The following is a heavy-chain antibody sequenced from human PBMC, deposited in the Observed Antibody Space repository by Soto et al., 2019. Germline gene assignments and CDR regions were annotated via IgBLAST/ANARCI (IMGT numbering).Heavy chain of an antibody. Sequence: QVQLVQYGAEVKKPGSSLKVSCTASGGTLNNYAISWLRQAPGQGLEWMGGIITAFGPAIYAQKFQGRVSITADESTQTAHMDMSSLRSDDTAVYYCAAGGSWARLDNWGQGTLVTVSS. V-gene: IGHV1-69*01. CDR1: GGTLNNYA. D-gene: IGHD6-13*01. CDR2: IITAFGPA. J-gene: IGHJ4*02. CDR3: AAGGSWARLDN.